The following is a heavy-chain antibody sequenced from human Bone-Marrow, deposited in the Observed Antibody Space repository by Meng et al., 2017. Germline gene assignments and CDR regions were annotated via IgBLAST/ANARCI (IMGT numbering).Heavy chain of an antibody. Sequence: GESLKISCAASGFTFSSYWMSWVRPAPGKGLEWVANIKQDGSENYFVDPVKGQFTISRDNAKNSLYLQMNSLRAEDTAVYYCARASGYSGYGGFDYWGQGTLVTVSS. CDR3: ARASGYSGYGGFDY. CDR1: GFTFSSYW. V-gene: IGHV3-7*01. CDR2: IKQDGSEN. J-gene: IGHJ4*02. D-gene: IGHD5-12*01.